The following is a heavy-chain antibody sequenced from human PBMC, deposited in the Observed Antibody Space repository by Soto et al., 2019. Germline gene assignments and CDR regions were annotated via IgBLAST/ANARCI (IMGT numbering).Heavy chain of an antibody. J-gene: IGHJ6*03. V-gene: IGHV4-59*01. Sequence: SETLSLTCTVSGGSISSYYWSWIRQPPGKGLEWIGYIYYSGSTNYNPSLKSRVTISVDTSKNQFSLKLSSVTAADTAVYYCARGIVPYYYYYMDVWGKGTTVTVSS. D-gene: IGHD3-16*02. CDR1: GGSISSYY. CDR2: IYYSGST. CDR3: ARGIVPYYYYYMDV.